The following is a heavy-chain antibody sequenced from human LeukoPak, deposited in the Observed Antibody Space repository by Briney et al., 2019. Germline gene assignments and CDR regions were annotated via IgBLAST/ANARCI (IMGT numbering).Heavy chain of an antibody. CDR2: ISSSGSTI. D-gene: IGHD6-19*01. J-gene: IGHJ5*02. CDR1: GFTFSDYY. V-gene: IGHV3-11*01. Sequence: PGGSLRLSCAASGFTFSDYYMSWIRQAPGKGLEWVSYISSSGSTIYYADSVKGRFTISRDNAKNSLYLQMNSMRAEDTAVYYXXXXXXXGWWENNWFDPWGQGTLVTVSS. CDR3: XXXXXXGWWENNWFDP.